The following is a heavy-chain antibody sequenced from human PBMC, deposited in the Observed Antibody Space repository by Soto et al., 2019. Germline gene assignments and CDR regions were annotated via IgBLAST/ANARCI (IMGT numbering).Heavy chain of an antibody. CDR1: GGSISSYY. D-gene: IGHD2-15*01. V-gene: IGHV4-59*08. J-gene: IGHJ4*02. CDR3: ARLLAGYCSGGSCSYFDY. CDR2: IYYSGST. Sequence: SETLSLTCTVSGGSISSYYWSWIRQPPGKGLEWIGYIYYSGSTNYNPSLKSRVTISVDTPKNQFSLKLSSVTAADTAVYYCARLLAGYCSGGSCSYFDYWGQGTLVTVSS.